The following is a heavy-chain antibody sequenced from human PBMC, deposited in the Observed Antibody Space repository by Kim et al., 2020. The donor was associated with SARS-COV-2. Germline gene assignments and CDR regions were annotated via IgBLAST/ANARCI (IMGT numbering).Heavy chain of an antibody. Sequence: GGSLRLSCAASGFTFSDSAMHWVRQASGKGLEWVGRIRSKVNSDATVYAVSGEGRFTISRADSKTTAYLQMDILKTEDTAVYYCARGPPYSESYWDASDTWGHGTMVTVSS. CDR2: IRSKVNSDAT. J-gene: IGHJ3*02. D-gene: IGHD1-26*01. CDR3: ARGPPYSESYWDASDT. V-gene: IGHV3-73*01. CDR1: GFTFSDSA.